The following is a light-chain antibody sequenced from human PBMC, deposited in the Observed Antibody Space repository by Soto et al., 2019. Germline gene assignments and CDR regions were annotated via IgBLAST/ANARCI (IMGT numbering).Light chain of an antibody. CDR2: EAS. CDR1: QSISDS. J-gene: IGKJ1*01. Sequence: DIQMTQSPSTLSASVGDRVTITCRASQSISDSLAWYQQKPGKAPKLLIYEASTIKSGVPSRFSGCRSGTEYTLTISSLQPDDFAIYYCQQYNGYWTFGQGTKVEIK. V-gene: IGKV1-5*03. CDR3: QQYNGYWT.